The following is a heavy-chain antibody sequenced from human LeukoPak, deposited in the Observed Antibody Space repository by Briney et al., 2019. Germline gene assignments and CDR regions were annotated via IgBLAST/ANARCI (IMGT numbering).Heavy chain of an antibody. CDR2: IYTSGST. CDR1: GCCISSYY. V-gene: IGHV4-4*07. J-gene: IGHJ6*03. D-gene: IGHD3-10*01. Sequence: SETLSLTCTVSGCCISSYYWSWIRQPAGKGLEGIGLIYTSGSTNYNPSLKSRVTISVDTSKNQFSLKLSSVTAADTAVYYCARDLGWGEPPYYYYYMDVWGKGTTVTVSS. CDR3: ARDLGWGEPPYYYYYMDV.